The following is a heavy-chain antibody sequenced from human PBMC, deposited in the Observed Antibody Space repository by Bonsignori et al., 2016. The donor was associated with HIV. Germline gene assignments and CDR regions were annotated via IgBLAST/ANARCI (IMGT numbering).Heavy chain of an antibody. D-gene: IGHD1-26*01. J-gene: IGHJ4*02. CDR3: GRWTSGSPDC. CDR2: TKNKANSYTT. Sequence: EVQLVESGGGLVQPGGSLRLSCVVSGFSLSDHYMDWVRQAPGKGLEWVGRTKNKANSYTTEYAASVKGRFTISRDDSKNALYLQMNSLKSEDTAVYYCGRWTSGSPDCWGQGTLVTV. V-gene: IGHV3-72*01. CDR1: GFSLSDHY.